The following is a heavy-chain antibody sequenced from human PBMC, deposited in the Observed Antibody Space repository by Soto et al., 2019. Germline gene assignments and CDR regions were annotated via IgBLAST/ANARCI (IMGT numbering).Heavy chain of an antibody. J-gene: IGHJ4*02. CDR1: GFTVSSNY. V-gene: IGHV3-66*01. D-gene: IGHD5-12*01. CDR2: IYSGGST. CDR3: AREYSGYDGSLFDY. Sequence: GGSLRLSCAASGFTVSSNYMSWVRQAPGKGLEWVSVIYSGGSTYYADSVKGRFTISRDNSKNTLYLQMNSLRAEDTAVYYCAREYSGYDGSLFDYWGQGTLVTVSS.